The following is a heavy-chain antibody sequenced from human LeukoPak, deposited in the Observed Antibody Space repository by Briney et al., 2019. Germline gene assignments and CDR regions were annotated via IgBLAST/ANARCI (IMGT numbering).Heavy chain of an antibody. J-gene: IGHJ4*02. V-gene: IGHV4-59*01. CDR3: ARGRQYFNPFDS. CDR1: GDSISSYR. D-gene: IGHD2/OR15-2a*01. Sequence: SERDSLMCTLSGDSISSYRWNWIRQPPGKGLEYIGHISYTRTTNYNPSLKSRVTISLDTSKNQFSLKLNSVTAADTAVYYCARGRQYFNPFDSWGQGTLVTVSS. CDR2: ISYTRTT.